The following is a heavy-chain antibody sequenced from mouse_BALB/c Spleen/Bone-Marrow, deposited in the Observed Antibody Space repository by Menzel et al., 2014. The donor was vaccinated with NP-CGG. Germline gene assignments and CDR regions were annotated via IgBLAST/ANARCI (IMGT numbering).Heavy chain of an antibody. J-gene: IGHJ4*01. CDR1: GYTFSSYW. V-gene: IGHV1-9*01. CDR2: ILPGSGST. CDR3: ASRYDAMDY. Sequence: QVQLQQSGAELMKPGASVKISCKATGYTFSSYWIEWVKQRPGHGLEWIGEILPGSGSTDYNEKFKGKATFTADTSSSTAYIQLSSLTSEDSAVYYCASRYDAMDYWGQGTSVTVSS.